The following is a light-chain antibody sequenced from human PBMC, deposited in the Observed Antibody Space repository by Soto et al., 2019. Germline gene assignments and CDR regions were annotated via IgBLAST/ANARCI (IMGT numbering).Light chain of an antibody. V-gene: IGKV3-20*01. CDR1: QSVSSSY. CDR3: QQYDNSPLT. J-gene: IGKJ4*01. CDR2: GAS. Sequence: EIVLTQSPGTLSLSPGERATLSCRASQSVSSSYSAWYQQKPGQAPRLLIYGASRRATGFPDRFSGSGSGTEFTLTINRLEPEDFAVYYCQQYDNSPLTFGGGTKVDIK.